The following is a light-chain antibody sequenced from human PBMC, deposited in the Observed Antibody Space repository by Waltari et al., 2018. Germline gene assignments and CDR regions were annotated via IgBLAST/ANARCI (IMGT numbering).Light chain of an antibody. Sequence: EIVLTQSPATLSVSPGDTATLSCRASESVTTKLAWYQHQPGQAPRLLIYGASARATGIPARFSGSGSGTEFTFTISSLQSEDFAVYYCQQYNNWPPWTFGQGTKVEIK. CDR3: QQYNNWPPWT. CDR2: GAS. J-gene: IGKJ1*01. V-gene: IGKV3D-15*01. CDR1: ESVTTK.